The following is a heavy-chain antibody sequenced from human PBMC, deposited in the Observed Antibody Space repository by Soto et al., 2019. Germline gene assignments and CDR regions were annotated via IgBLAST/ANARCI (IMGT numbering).Heavy chain of an antibody. D-gene: IGHD3-3*01. CDR1: GFTFSSYS. CDR2: ISSSSSYI. J-gene: IGHJ5*02. Sequence: GSLRLSCAASGFTFSSYSMNWVRQAPGKGLEWVSSISSSSSYIYYADSVKGRFTISRDNAKNSLYLQMNSLRAEDTAVYYCARDDYDFWSGYYTGSGSWFDPWGQGTLVTVSS. V-gene: IGHV3-21*01. CDR3: ARDDYDFWSGYYTGSGSWFDP.